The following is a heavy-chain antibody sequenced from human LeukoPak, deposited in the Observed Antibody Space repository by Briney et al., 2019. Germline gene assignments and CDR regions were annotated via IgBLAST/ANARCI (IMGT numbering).Heavy chain of an antibody. Sequence: SETLSLTCTISVGSISVYHWSCIPQSPGKGLEGIGCVSYTGTTTYSTSLKSRVTISIDTSKNQFSLHLNSVTAADTAVYYCARVGDRDSPGGNRYFDLWGRGTLVTVSS. J-gene: IGHJ2*01. V-gene: IGHV4-59*01. D-gene: IGHD3-10*01. CDR1: VGSISVYH. CDR2: VSYTGTT. CDR3: ARVGDRDSPGGNRYFDL.